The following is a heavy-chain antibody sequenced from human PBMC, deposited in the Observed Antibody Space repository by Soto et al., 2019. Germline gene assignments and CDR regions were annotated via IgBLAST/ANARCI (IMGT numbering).Heavy chain of an antibody. Sequence: SSVKVSCQASGGTFSSYVISWVRQAPGQGLEWMGGTIPIFGTANYAQKFQGRVTITADESTSTAYMELSSLRSEDTAVYYCARAPSSGWYYYYYGMDVWGQGTTVTVSS. CDR2: TIPIFGTA. CDR3: ARAPSSGWYYYYYGMDV. CDR1: GGTFSSYV. D-gene: IGHD6-19*01. J-gene: IGHJ6*02. V-gene: IGHV1-69*13.